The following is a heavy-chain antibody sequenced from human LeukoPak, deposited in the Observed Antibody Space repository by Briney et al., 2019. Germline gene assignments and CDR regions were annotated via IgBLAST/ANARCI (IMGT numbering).Heavy chain of an antibody. D-gene: IGHD3-22*01. CDR2: IYYSGST. V-gene: IGHV4-59*01. CDR1: GGSISSYY. CDR3: ARDLSGSYFDY. Sequence: SETLSLTCTVSGGSISSYYWSWIRQPPGKGLERVGYIYYSGSTNYNPSLKSRVTISVDTSKNQFSLKLSSVTAADTAVYYCARDLSGSYFDYWGQGTLVTVSS. J-gene: IGHJ4*02.